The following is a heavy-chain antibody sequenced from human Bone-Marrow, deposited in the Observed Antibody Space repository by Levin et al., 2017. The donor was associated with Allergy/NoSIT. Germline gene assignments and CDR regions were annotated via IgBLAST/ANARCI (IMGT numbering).Heavy chain of an antibody. D-gene: IGHD6-13*01. CDR3: ASSPSSWYHWFDP. CDR2: IYPGDSDT. J-gene: IGHJ5*02. CDR1: GYSFTSYW. Sequence: GGSLRLSCKGSGYSFTSYWIGWVRQMPGKGLEWMGIIYPGDSDTRYSPSFQGQVTISADKSISTAYLQWSSLKASDTAMYYCASSPSSWYHWFDPWGQGTLVTVSS. V-gene: IGHV5-51*01.